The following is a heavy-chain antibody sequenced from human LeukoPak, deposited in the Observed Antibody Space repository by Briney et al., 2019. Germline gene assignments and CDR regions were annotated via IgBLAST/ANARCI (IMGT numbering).Heavy chain of an antibody. CDR1: GFTFSIYG. D-gene: IGHD5-18*01. V-gene: IGHV3-21*01. J-gene: IGHJ3*02. Sequence: GGSLRLSCAASGFTFSIYGMNWARQAPGKGLEWVSSISSSSSYIHYADSVKGRFTISRDNAKNSLYLQMNSLRAEDTAVYYCARLDTAMDYSAFDIWGQGTMVTVSS. CDR3: ARLDTAMDYSAFDI. CDR2: ISSSSSYI.